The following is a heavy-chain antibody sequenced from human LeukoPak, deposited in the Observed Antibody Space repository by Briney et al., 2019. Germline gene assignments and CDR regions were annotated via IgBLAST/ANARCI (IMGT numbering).Heavy chain of an antibody. V-gene: IGHV3-23*01. CDR2: ISATT. Sequence: GGSLRLSCAASGFTFSNYAMSWVRQAPGKGLEWVSTISATTYYADSVKGRFTISRDNSKNTLYLQMNSLRAEDTAVYYCAKQSSDFGVVRAPDYWGQGTLVTVSS. J-gene: IGHJ4*02. D-gene: IGHD3-3*01. CDR1: GFTFSNYA. CDR3: AKQSSDFGVVRAPDY.